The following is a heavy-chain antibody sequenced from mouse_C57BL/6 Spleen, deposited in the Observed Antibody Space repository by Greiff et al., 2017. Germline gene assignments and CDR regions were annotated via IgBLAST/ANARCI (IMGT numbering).Heavy chain of an antibody. Sequence: QVQLQQPGAELVKPGASVKLSCTASGYTFTSYWMQWVKQRPGQGLEWIGEIDPSDSYTNYNQKFKGKATLTVDTSSSTSYMQLSSLTSEDAAVYYCARTGGHEYFDVWGTGTTVTVSS. D-gene: IGHD3-1*01. V-gene: IGHV1-50*01. CDR1: GYTFTSYW. J-gene: IGHJ1*03. CDR3: ARTGGHEYFDV. CDR2: IDPSDSYT.